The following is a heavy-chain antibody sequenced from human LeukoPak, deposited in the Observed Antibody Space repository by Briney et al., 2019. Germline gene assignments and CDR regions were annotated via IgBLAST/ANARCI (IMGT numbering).Heavy chain of an antibody. Sequence: SETLSLTCDVSGYSIRSGSYWGWIRQPPGKGLEWIGCIFHSGGTYNNPPLKSRVTISADPSKNQCSLKLTPVTAADTAVNYCAKVGAYGDYARHDYWGQGTLVTVSS. CDR3: AKVGAYGDYARHDY. V-gene: IGHV4-38-2*01. CDR1: GYSIRSGSY. J-gene: IGHJ4*02. D-gene: IGHD4-17*01. CDR2: IFHSGGT.